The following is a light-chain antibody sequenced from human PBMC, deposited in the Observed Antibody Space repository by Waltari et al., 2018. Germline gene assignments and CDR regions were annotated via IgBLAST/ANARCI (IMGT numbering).Light chain of an antibody. J-gene: IGLJ2*01. CDR1: SSDVGGYNY. CDR2: DVS. Sequence: HSALTQPASVSGSPGQSITISCTGTSSDVGGYNYVSWYQQHPSKAPKLMIYDVSNRPSGVSNGFSGAKSGNTASLTISGLQAEDEADYYCSSYISSSTLELFGGGTSLTVL. V-gene: IGLV2-14*03. CDR3: SSYISSSTLEL.